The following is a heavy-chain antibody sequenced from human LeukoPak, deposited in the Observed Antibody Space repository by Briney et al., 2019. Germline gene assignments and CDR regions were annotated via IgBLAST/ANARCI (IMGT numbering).Heavy chain of an antibody. J-gene: IGHJ4*02. CDR2: INPNSGGT. V-gene: IGHV1-2*06. CDR3: ARDFRRTTVTPTFGY. D-gene: IGHD4-17*01. Sequence: ASVKVSCKASGYTFTGYYMHWVRQAPGQGLEWMGRINPNSGGTNYAQKFQGRVTMTRDTFISTAYMELSRLRSDDTAVYYCARDFRRTTVTPTFGYWGRGTLVTVSS. CDR1: GYTFTGYY.